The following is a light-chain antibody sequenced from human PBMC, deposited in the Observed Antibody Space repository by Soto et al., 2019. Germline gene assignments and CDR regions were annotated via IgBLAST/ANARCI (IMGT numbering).Light chain of an antibody. CDR1: SSDVGVYNF. CDR2: DVR. Sequence: QSALPQPASVSGSPGQAITISCTGTSSDVGVYNFVSWYQQHPGKAPKLMIYDVRNRPSGVSNRFSGSKSVNTASLTISGIQAADDADYYFSSYTSISTDVFGTGTKLTV. J-gene: IGLJ1*01. CDR3: SSYTSISTDV. V-gene: IGLV2-14*01.